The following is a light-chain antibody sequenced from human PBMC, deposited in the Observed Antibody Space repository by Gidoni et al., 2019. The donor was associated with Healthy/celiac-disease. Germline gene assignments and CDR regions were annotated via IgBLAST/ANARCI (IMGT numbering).Light chain of an antibody. V-gene: IGKV3D-7*01. CDR3: QQDYNLPT. CDR1: QSVSSSY. J-gene: IGKJ1*01. Sequence: DTVMTQSPATLSLSPGERATLSCRASQSVSSSYLSWYQQKPGQAPRLLIYGASTRATGIPARFSGSGSGTDFTLTISSLQPEDFAVYYCQQDYNLPTFGQGTKVEIK. CDR2: GAS.